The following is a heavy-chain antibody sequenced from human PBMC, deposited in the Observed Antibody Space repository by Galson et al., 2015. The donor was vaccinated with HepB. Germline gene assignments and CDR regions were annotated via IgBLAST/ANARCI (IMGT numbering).Heavy chain of an antibody. Sequence: SLRLSCAATGFIFSDYSMTWIRQAPGKGLEWPSYISDSGTTTFYADSVRGRFTISRDNAKNSLYLQMNSLRAEDTAVYYCEGASLRWFDPWGQGTLVTVSS. J-gene: IGHJ5*02. CDR3: EGASLRWFDP. CDR2: ISDSGTTT. CDR1: GFIFSDYS. V-gene: IGHV3-11*01. D-gene: IGHD3-16*01.